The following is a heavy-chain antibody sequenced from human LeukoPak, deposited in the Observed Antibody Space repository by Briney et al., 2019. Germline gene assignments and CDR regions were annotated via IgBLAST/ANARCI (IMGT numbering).Heavy chain of an antibody. CDR3: ARDYSGPEGGNDY. V-gene: IGHV1-2*02. Sequence: ASVKVSCKASGYTFTGYYMHWVRQAPGQGLEWMGWINPNSGGTNYARKFQGRVTMTRDTSISTAYMELSRLRSDDTAVYYCARDYSGPEGGNDYWGQGTLVTVSS. CDR1: GYTFTGYY. J-gene: IGHJ4*02. D-gene: IGHD6-19*01. CDR2: INPNSGGT.